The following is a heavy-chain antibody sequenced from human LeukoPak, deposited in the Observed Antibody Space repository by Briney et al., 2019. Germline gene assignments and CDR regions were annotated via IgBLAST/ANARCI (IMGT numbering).Heavy chain of an antibody. CDR3: TIGLAGDWDAFDI. CDR2: IHADSGNT. J-gene: IGHJ3*02. CDR1: GYTFTTCA. D-gene: IGHD6-19*01. Sequence: ASVKVSCKTSGYTFTTCAVHWERQAPGQRLEWMGWIHADSGNTKYSQKLQGRVAIARDTSASTIYMELTSLRIEDTAVYFCTIGLAGDWDAFDIWGLGTMVTVSS. V-gene: IGHV1-3*01.